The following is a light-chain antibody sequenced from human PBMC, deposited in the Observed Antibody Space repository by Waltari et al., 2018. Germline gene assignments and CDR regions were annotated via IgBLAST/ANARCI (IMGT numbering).Light chain of an antibody. J-gene: IGKJ4*01. Sequence: DIQMTQSPSAMSASVGDRVTITCRASQRISNYLVWFQQKPGKVPQRLIYDASTLQHGVPSRFSGSGSGTLFTLTITSLQPEDFATYYCLQHSSYPFTFGGGTKVDIK. CDR2: DAS. CDR1: QRISNY. V-gene: IGKV1-17*03. CDR3: LQHSSYPFT.